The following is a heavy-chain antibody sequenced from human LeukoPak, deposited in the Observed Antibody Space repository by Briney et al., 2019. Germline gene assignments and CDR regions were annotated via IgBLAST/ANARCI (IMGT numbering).Heavy chain of an antibody. CDR1: GFTFSSYW. V-gene: IGHV3-7*01. CDR2: IKQDGSEK. CDR3: ARVVLGYCSGGSCYSRWFDP. J-gene: IGHJ5*02. Sequence: GGSLRLSCAASGFTFSSYWMSWVRQAPGKGPEWVANIKQDGSEKYFVDSVKGRFTISRDNAKNSLYLQMNSLRAEDTAVYYCARVVLGYCSGGSCYSRWFDPWGQGTLVTVSS. D-gene: IGHD2-15*01.